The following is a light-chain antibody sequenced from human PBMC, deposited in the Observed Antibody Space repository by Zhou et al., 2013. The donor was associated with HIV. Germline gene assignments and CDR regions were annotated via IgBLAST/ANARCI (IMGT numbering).Light chain of an antibody. CDR1: QSISTW. V-gene: IGKV1-5*03. J-gene: IGKJ1*01. CDR3: HQYHSYLWT. Sequence: DIQMTQSPSTLSASVGDRVTITCRASQSISTWLAWYQQKPGKAPKLLIYKSSSLLSGVPSRFSGSVSGTEFTLTISGLQPDDFATYYCHQYHSYLWTFGQGTKLEIK. CDR2: KSS.